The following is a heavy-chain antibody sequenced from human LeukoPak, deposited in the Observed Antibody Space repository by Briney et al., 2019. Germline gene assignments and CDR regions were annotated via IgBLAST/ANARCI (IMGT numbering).Heavy chain of an antibody. CDR1: GGSISSYY. CDR3: ARDSYYGSGSYYGWFDP. J-gene: IGHJ5*02. CDR2: IYYSGST. V-gene: IGHV4-59*01. D-gene: IGHD3-10*01. Sequence: SETLSLTCTVSGGSISSYYWSWIRQPPGKGLEWIGDIYYSGSTNYNPSLKSRVTISVDTSKTQFSLKLSSVTAADTAVYYCARDSYYGSGSYYGWFDPWGQGTLVTVSS.